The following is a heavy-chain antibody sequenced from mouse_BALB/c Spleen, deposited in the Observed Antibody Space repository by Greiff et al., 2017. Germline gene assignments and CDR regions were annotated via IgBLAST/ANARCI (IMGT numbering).Heavy chain of an antibody. CDR1: GFTFSSFG. CDR3: ATPITTAFFYAMDY. V-gene: IGHV5-17*02. CDR2: ISSGSSTI. Sequence: DVKLVESGGGLVQPGGSRKLSCAASGFTFSSFGMHWVRQAPEKGLEWVAYISSGSSTIYYADTVKGRFTISRDNPKNTLFLQMTSLRSEDTAMYYCATPITTAFFYAMDYWGQGTSVTVSS. D-gene: IGHD1-2*01. J-gene: IGHJ4*01.